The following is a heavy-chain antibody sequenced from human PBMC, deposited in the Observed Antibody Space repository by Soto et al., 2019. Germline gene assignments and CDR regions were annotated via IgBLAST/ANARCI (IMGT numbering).Heavy chain of an antibody. Sequence: QVQLVQSGAEVKKPGASVKVSCKASGYTFTGYFMHWVRQAPGQGLEWMGWIHPNSGATNYVQKFQGRVTMTRDTSISTAYMELSRLRSDDTAVYYCARWGRGGTISVDAFDTWGQGTMVTVSS. V-gene: IGHV1-2*02. J-gene: IGHJ3*02. CDR3: ARWGRGGTISVDAFDT. CDR1: GYTFTGYF. D-gene: IGHD1-1*01. CDR2: IHPNSGAT.